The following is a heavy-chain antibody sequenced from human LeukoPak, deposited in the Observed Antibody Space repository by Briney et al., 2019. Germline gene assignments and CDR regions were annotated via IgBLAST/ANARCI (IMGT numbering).Heavy chain of an antibody. D-gene: IGHD3-3*01. J-gene: IGHJ4*02. CDR3: TTRSGDFWSGFVN. V-gene: IGHV1-24*01. CDR2: FDPEEAKM. CDR1: GNSLSELS. Sequence: ASVKVSCKVSGNSLSELSIQWVRQAPGKGLESVGGFDPEEAKMVYAQNFQGRVTMTEDTSTQTAYMELSGLTSGDTAVYYCTTRSGDFWSGFVNWGKGTLVTVSS.